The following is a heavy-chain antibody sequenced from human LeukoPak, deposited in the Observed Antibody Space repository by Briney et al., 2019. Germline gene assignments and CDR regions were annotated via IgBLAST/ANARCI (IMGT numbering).Heavy chain of an antibody. Sequence: PSQTLSLTCPVSGSSISSGDYYWSWIRQPPGKGLEWIGYIYYSGSTYYNPSLKSRVTISVDTSKNQFSLKLSSVTAADTAVYYCAREGWRGSGFNDYWGQGTLVTVSS. CDR1: GSSISSGDYY. V-gene: IGHV4-30-4*01. CDR3: AREGWRGSGFNDY. D-gene: IGHD6-19*01. J-gene: IGHJ4*02. CDR2: IYYSGST.